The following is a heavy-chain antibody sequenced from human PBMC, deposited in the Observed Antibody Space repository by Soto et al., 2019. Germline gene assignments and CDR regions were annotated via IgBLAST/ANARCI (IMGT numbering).Heavy chain of an antibody. CDR1: GFTFSHYG. D-gene: IGHD3-22*01. V-gene: IGHV3-33*06. CDR2: TWSGGRGE. Sequence: QVQLVESGGGVVQPGTSLRLSCAASGFTFSHYGIHWVRQAPGKVLEWVALTWSGGRGENYADSVRGRFTVSRDNSKTTVYLQMNSLRVEATAVYYCAKDDDTSSHFSLLDFRGQGTLVTVSS. J-gene: IGHJ4*02. CDR3: AKDDDTSSHFSLLDF.